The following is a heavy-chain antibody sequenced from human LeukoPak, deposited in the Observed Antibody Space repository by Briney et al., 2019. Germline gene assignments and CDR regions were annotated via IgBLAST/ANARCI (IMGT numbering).Heavy chain of an antibody. CDR3: ARVIYDSSGYYFMI. J-gene: IGHJ4*02. V-gene: IGHV1-58*02. Sequence: SVKVSCKASGFTFTSSAMQWVRQARGQRLEWIGWIVVGSGNTNYAQKFQERVTITRDMSTSTAYMELSSLRSEDTAVYYCARVIYDSSGYYFMIWGQGTLVTVSS. CDR1: GFTFTSSA. CDR2: IVVGSGNT. D-gene: IGHD3-22*01.